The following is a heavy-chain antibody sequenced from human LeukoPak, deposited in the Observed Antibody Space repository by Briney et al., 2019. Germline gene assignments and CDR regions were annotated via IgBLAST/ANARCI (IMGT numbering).Heavy chain of an antibody. D-gene: IGHD3-22*01. Sequence: ASVKVSCKASGYTFTSYDINWVRQATAQGLEWMGWMNPNSGNTGYAQKFQGRVTITRNTYISTAYMELSSLRSEDTAVYYCARGKSGYSDLDYWGQGTLVTVSS. CDR3: ARGKSGYSDLDY. CDR1: GYTFTSYD. J-gene: IGHJ4*02. CDR2: MNPNSGNT. V-gene: IGHV1-8*03.